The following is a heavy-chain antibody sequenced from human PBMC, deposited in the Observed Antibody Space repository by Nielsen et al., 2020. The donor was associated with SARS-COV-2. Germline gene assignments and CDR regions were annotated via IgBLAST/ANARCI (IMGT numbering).Heavy chain of an antibody. Sequence: GESLKISCAGSGFTFSDYYMSWIRQDPGKGLEWVAQMSGSSSYIHYADSVKGRYTISKDSAKNSLYLQMNSLRAEDTAVYYCAREGRDLPLDYWGQGVLVTVSS. CDR1: GFTFSDYY. V-gene: IGHV3-11*05. J-gene: IGHJ4*02. D-gene: IGHD5-24*01. CDR3: AREGRDLPLDY. CDR2: MSGSSSYI.